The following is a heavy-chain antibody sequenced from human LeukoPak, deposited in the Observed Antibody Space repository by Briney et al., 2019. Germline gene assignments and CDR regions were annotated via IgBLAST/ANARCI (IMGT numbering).Heavy chain of an antibody. CDR1: GYTFTSYD. CDR3: ARGNILTGSYAFDI. CDR2: MNPNSGNT. D-gene: IGHD3-9*01. Sequence: ASVKVSCKASGYTFTSYDINWVRQATGQGLEWMGWMNPNSGNTGYAQRFQGRVTMTRNTSISTAYMELSSLRSEDTAVYYCARGNILTGSYAFDIWGQGTMVTVSS. V-gene: IGHV1-8*01. J-gene: IGHJ3*02.